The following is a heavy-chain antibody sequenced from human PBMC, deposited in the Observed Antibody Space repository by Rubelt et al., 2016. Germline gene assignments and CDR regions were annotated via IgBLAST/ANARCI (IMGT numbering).Heavy chain of an antibody. CDR3: ATDYLGY. Sequence: VQLVESGGGVVQPGASPRLSCVASGFTFSSYWMSWVRQAPGKGLEWVAHIKQDGSETYYVDSVKGRFTISRDNAKNSLSLQMISLRADETAVYYWATDYLGYWGQGTLVTVSS. CDR1: GFTFSSYW. V-gene: IGHV3-7*05. J-gene: IGHJ4*02. CDR2: IKQDGSET.